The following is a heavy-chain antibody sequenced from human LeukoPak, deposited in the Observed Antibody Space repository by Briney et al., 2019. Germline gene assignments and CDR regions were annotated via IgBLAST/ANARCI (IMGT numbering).Heavy chain of an antibody. Sequence: RGESLQISCKGSGYSFTNYWIGWVRQMPGKGLEWVGIIYPGDSDTGYSPSFQGQVTISADKSITTAYLQWSSLKASDTAMYYCARQAAAFDYWGQGTLVTVSS. CDR2: IYPGDSDT. J-gene: IGHJ4*02. CDR1: GYSFTNYW. CDR3: ARQAAAFDY. D-gene: IGHD6-25*01. V-gene: IGHV5-51*01.